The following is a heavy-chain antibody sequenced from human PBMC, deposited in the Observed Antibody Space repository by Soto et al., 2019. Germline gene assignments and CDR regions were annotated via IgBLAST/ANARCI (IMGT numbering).Heavy chain of an antibody. CDR3: TRANWYSEY. D-gene: IGHD7-27*01. CDR1: GGSISNHY. CDR2: IYYNGNT. J-gene: IGHJ4*02. V-gene: IGHV4-59*11. Sequence: QVQLQESGPGLVKPSETLSLTCSVSGGSISNHYWSWIRQPPGKGLEWIGYIYYNGNTNYNPSLKGRVTMSVETSRNQISLKLTTVSGADTAVYYCTRANWYSEYWGQGTLVTVSS.